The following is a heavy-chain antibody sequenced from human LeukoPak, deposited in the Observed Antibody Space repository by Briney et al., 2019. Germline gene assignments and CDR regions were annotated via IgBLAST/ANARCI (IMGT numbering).Heavy chain of an antibody. J-gene: IGHJ5*02. CDR3: ARESGFMMVGEINADNWFDP. V-gene: IGHV3-30*04. CDR1: GFTFRDSA. Sequence: GRSLRLSCSVAGFTFRDSAFRWVRQAPGKGLEWVAVISDDGSKRFYADSVKGRFTISRDNSSDTLYLHMQTMRPEDSAVYYSARESGFMMVGEINADNWFDPWGQGTPVTVSS. CDR2: ISDDGSKR. D-gene: IGHD3-3*01.